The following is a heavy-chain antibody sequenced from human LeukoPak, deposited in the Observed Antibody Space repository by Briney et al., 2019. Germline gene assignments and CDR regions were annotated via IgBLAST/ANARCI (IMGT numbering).Heavy chain of an antibody. CDR2: ISGSSNTI. CDR1: GFTFSSYS. Sequence: SGGSLRLSCVVSGFTFSSYSMNWVRQAPGKGLEWVSYISGSSNTIYYADSVKGRFTISRDNSKNTLYLQMNSLRAEDTAVYYCAKCATYYDFWSGQAGDYYFDYWGQGTLVTVSS. J-gene: IGHJ4*02. CDR3: AKCATYYDFWSGQAGDYYFDY. D-gene: IGHD3-3*01. V-gene: IGHV3-48*01.